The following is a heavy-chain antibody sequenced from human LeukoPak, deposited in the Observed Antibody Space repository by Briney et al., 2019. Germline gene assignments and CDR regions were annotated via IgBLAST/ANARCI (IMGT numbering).Heavy chain of an antibody. V-gene: IGHV4-59*01. D-gene: IGHD5-24*01. Sequence: SETLSLTCTVSGGSINSYYWSWIRQPPGKGLEWIGYIYYSGSTEYNPSLKSRVTISVDTSKNQFSLKMSSVTAADTAVYYCARARDGHINNWFDPWGEGTLVTVSS. CDR3: ARARDGHINNWFDP. J-gene: IGHJ5*02. CDR2: IYYSGST. CDR1: GGSINSYY.